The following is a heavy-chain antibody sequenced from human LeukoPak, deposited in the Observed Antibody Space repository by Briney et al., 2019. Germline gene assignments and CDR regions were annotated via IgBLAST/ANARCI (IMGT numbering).Heavy chain of an antibody. J-gene: IGHJ4*02. Sequence: SGTLSLTCTVSGGSISSYYWTWIRQPPGKGLEWIGYIHTSGSTNYNPSLKSRVTISVDTSKNQFSLRLSSVTAADTAVYYCARGSGWYYYWGQGTLVTVSS. CDR2: IHTSGST. CDR3: ARGSGWYYY. CDR1: GGSISSYY. V-gene: IGHV4-4*09. D-gene: IGHD6-19*01.